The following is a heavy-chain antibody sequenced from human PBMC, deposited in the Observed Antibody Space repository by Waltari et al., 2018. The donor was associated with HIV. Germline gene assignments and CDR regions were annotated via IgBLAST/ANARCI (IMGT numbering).Heavy chain of an antibody. V-gene: IGHV1-24*01. J-gene: IGHJ6*02. CDR1: GYTLSELS. CDR3: ATGAGTTSIQLYDMDV. CDR2: FDPEGDRT. Sequence: QVQLIQSGAEVKKHGASVTVSCKVFGYTLSELSMHWGRQAPGKGLEWMGGFDPEGDRTIYGQMFQGRVTMREDTSTNTAYMELSSLTSEDTAVYYCATGAGTTSIQLYDMDVWGQGTTVTVSS. D-gene: IGHD1-1*01.